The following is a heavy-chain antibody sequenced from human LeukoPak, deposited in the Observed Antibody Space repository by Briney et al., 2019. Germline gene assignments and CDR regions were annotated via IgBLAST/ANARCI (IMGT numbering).Heavy chain of an antibody. CDR1: GFTFSRHG. Sequence: GGSLRLSCVASGFTFSRHGMNWVRQAPGKGLEWVSGISSDGAAFYPDSVKGRFTISRDNSKNTLYLQMNSLGVADTAIYYCAKEIAAIGLPAVDYWGQGTLVTVSS. CDR2: ISSDGAA. CDR3: AKEIAAIGLPAVDY. J-gene: IGHJ4*02. V-gene: IGHV3-23*01. D-gene: IGHD6-13*01.